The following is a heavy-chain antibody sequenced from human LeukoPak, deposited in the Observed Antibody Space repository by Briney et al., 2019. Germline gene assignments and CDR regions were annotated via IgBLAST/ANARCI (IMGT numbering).Heavy chain of an antibody. Sequence: ASVKVSCKASGYTFTSYDINWVRQAPGQGLEWMGWMNPNSGKTGHAQKFQSRDTSTSNTSISTAYTELSSRSSEDTAVYYCARSPTALRFLEWYRYYFDYGGQGTRVTVSS. V-gene: IGHV1-8*01. CDR3: ARSPTALRFLEWYRYYFDY. CDR2: MNPNSGKT. D-gene: IGHD3-3*01. CDR1: GYTFTSYD. J-gene: IGHJ4*02.